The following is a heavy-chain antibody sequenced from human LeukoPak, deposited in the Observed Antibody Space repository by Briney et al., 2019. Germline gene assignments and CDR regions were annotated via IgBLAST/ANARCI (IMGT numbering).Heavy chain of an antibody. CDR3: ASRNDILTGYVFDF. V-gene: IGHV4-39*01. Sequence: SETLSLTCTVSGGSVSSSIYYWGWIRQPPGKGLEWIGSIYYSGSTSYNPSLKSRVTISVDTSMNQFSLKLTSVTAADTAVYYCASRNDILTGYVFDFWGQGTLVTVSS. D-gene: IGHD3-9*01. CDR2: IYYSGST. J-gene: IGHJ4*02. CDR1: GGSVSSSIYY.